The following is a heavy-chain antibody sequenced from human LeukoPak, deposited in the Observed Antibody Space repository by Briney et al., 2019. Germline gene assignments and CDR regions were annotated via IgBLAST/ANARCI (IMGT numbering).Heavy chain of an antibody. V-gene: IGHV3-23*01. CDR2: LSGSGGGT. J-gene: IGHJ4*02. D-gene: IGHD3-10*01. Sequence: LGGSLRLSCAVSGITLSNYGMSWVRQAPGKGLEWVAGLSGSGGGTNYADSVQGRFTISRDNPKNTLYLQMNSLRAGDTAVYFCAKRGVVIRVFLVGFHKEAYYFDSWGQGALVTVSS. CDR3: AKRGVVIRVFLVGFHKEAYYFDS. CDR1: GITLSNYG.